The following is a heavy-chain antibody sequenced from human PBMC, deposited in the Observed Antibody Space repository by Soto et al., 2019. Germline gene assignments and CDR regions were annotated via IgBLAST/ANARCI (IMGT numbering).Heavy chain of an antibody. CDR1: GDSISSMNW. Sequence: HVQLQESGPGLVKPSGTLSLTCAVSGDSISSMNWWSWVRQPPGKGLEWIGEIHHSGSTNYNPSLLSRVTXPXXXSXXQFSRKLTAVTAADTAVYYCARYAYGSGDDYNIDYWGQGTLVTVSS. V-gene: IGHV4-4*02. CDR2: IHHSGST. D-gene: IGHD3-10*01. CDR3: ARYAYGSGDDYNIDY. J-gene: IGHJ4*02.